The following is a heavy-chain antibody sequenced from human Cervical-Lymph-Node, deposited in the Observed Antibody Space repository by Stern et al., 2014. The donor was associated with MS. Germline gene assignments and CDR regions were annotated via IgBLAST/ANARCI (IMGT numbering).Heavy chain of an antibody. Sequence: VQLVQSGGGLVQPGGSLRLSCAASGFTFSSYTMNWVRQAPGKGLEWVSYISSSSSTIYYADSVKGRFTISRDNAKNSLYLQMNSLRAEDTAVYYCARVHLYCGGDCSPFDYWGQGTLVTVSS. V-gene: IGHV3-48*01. J-gene: IGHJ4*02. CDR1: GFTFSSYT. D-gene: IGHD2-21*02. CDR2: ISSSSSTI. CDR3: ARVHLYCGGDCSPFDY.